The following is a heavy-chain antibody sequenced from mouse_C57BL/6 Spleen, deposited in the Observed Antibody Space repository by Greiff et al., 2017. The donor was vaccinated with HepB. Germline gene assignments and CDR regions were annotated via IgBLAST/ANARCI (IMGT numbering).Heavy chain of an antibody. CDR2: IDPSDSYT. CDR3: ASMGTGYFDY. CDR1: GYTFTSYW. V-gene: IGHV1-59*01. J-gene: IGHJ2*01. D-gene: IGHD2-1*01. Sequence: VQLQQPGAELVRPGTSVKLSCKASGYTFTSYWMHWVKQRPGQGLEWIGVIDPSDSYTNYNQKFKGKATLTVDTSSSTAYMQLSSLTSEDPAVYYCASMGTGYFDYWGQGTTLTVSS.